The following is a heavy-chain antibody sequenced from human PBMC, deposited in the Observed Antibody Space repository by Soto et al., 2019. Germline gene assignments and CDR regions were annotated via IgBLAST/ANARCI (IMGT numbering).Heavy chain of an antibody. V-gene: IGHV4-39*01. J-gene: IGHJ4*02. D-gene: IGHD3-22*01. CDR1: GGSISSSSYY. CDR3: AGDSSGYYGFDY. CDR2: IYYRGST. Sequence: HLQLQESGPGLVKPSETLSLTCTVSGGSISSSSYYWGWIRQPPGTGLEWIGSIYYRGSTYYNPSLKSRLTISVDTSKSQFSLKLSSVTAADTAVYYCAGDSSGYYGFDYWGQGILVTVSS.